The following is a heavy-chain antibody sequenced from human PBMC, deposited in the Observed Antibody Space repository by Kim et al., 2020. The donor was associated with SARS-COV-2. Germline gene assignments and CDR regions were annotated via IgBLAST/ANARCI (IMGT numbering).Heavy chain of an antibody. D-gene: IGHD3-10*01. CDR3: VRDLVVRGVIITWNYYYGMDV. Sequence: GGSLRLSCAASGFTFSSYSMNWVRQAPGKGLEWVSYISSSSSTIYYADSVKGRFTISRDNAKNSLYLQMNSLRDEDTAVYYCVRDLVVRGVIITWNYYYGMDVWGQGTTVTVSS. V-gene: IGHV3-48*02. CDR2: ISSSSSTI. J-gene: IGHJ6*02. CDR1: GFTFSSYS.